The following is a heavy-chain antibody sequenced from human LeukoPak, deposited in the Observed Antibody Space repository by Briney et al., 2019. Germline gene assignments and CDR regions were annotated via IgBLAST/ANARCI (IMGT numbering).Heavy chain of an antibody. CDR2: ISSSSSYI. CDR1: GFTFNTYN. V-gene: IGHV3-21*01. CDR3: ARVQGGGFRTADF. Sequence: GGSLRLSCAASGFTFNTYNMNWVRQAPGKGLEWVSSISSSSSYIYYADSVKGRFTISRDNSRNTVFLQMNSLRGEDTAIYYCARVQGGGFRTADFWGQGTVVTVSS. D-gene: IGHD3-10*01. J-gene: IGHJ4*02.